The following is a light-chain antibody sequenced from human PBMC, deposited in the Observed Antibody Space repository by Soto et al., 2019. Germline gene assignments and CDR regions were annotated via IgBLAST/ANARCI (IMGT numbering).Light chain of an antibody. CDR2: DNN. V-gene: IGLV1-51*01. Sequence: QSVLTQPPSVSAAPGQKVTISCSGGSSNIGNNFVSWYQHLPGVAPRLLIFDNNERPSGTPDRFSGSKAGTSVTLAITGLQTGDEADYYCATWDSSLRALIFGGGTKLTVL. J-gene: IGLJ2*01. CDR1: SSNIGNNF. CDR3: ATWDSSLRALI.